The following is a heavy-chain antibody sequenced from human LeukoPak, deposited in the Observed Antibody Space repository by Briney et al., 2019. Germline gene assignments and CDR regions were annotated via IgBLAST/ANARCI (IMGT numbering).Heavy chain of an antibody. CDR2: INPHSGKT. V-gene: IGHV1-8*01. J-gene: IGHJ5*02. CDR3: ARLSSHYGDYKVDP. CDR1: GYPFRNYD. Sequence: ASVKVSCKTSGYPFRNYDINWVRQATGQGLEWMGWINPHSGKTGYAQKFQGRVTMTTDTSANTAYMDLSSLRSEDTAVYYCARLSSHYGDYKVDPWGQGTRVTVSS. D-gene: IGHD4-17*01.